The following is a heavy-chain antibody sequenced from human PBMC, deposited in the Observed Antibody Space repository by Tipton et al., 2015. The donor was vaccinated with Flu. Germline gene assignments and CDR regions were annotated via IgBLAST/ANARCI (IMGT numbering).Heavy chain of an antibody. D-gene: IGHD3-22*01. CDR1: GGSISSSSYY. J-gene: IGHJ4*02. Sequence: LRLSCTVSGGSISSSSYYWGWIRQPPGKGLEWIGSIYYSGSTYYNPSLKSRVTISVDTSKNQFSLKLNSVTAADTAVYYCARGRGYYYDFDYWGQGALVTVSS. CDR2: IYYSGST. CDR3: ARGRGYYYDFDY. V-gene: IGHV4-39*01.